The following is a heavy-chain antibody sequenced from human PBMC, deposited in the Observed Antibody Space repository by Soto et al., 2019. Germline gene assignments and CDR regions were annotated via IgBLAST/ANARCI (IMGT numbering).Heavy chain of an antibody. D-gene: IGHD1-26*01. V-gene: IGHV3-33*01. CDR1: GFTFSSYG. Sequence: GGSLRLSCAASGFTFSSYGMHWVRQAPGKGLEWVAVIWYDGSNKYYADSVKGRFTISRDNSKNTLYLQMNSLRAEDTAVYYCARDFDGGSYNYYYGMDVWGQGTTVTVSS. CDR2: IWYDGSNK. J-gene: IGHJ6*02. CDR3: ARDFDGGSYNYYYGMDV.